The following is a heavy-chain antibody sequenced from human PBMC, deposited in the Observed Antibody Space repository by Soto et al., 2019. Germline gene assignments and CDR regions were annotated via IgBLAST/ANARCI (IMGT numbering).Heavy chain of an antibody. CDR3: ARDQVQYLYCYYYGMDV. D-gene: IGHD4-4*01. V-gene: IGHV3-7*03. J-gene: IGHJ6*02. CDR1: GFTFSSYW. Sequence: PGGSLRLSCAASGFTFSSYWMSWVRQAPGKGLEWVANIKQDGSEKYYVDSVKGRFTISRDNAKNSLYLQMNSLRAEDTAVYYCARDQVQYLYCYYYGMDVWGQGTTVTVSS. CDR2: IKQDGSEK.